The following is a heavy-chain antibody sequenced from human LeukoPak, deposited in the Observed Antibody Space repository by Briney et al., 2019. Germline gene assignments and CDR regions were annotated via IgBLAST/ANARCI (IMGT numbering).Heavy chain of an antibody. CDR2: ISSSSSSI. J-gene: IGHJ4*02. CDR3: ARDTGGPDY. D-gene: IGHD3-16*01. V-gene: IGHV3-48*02. CDR1: GFPFSRYT. Sequence: GGSLGLSCAASGFPFSRYTMNWVRQAPGKGLEWVSYISSSSSSIYYADSVKDRFTISRDNAENSLYLQMNSLRDEDTAVYYCARDTGGPDYWGQGTLVTVSS.